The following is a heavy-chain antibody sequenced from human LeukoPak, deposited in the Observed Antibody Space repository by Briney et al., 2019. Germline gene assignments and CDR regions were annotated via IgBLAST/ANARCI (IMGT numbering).Heavy chain of an antibody. CDR3: AREYPMNDYSNSVPGFDY. Sequence: GASVKVSCKASGGTFSSYAISWVRQAPGQGLEWMGGIIPIFGTANYAQKFQGRVTITADKSTSTAYMELSSLRSDDTAVYYCAREYPMNDYSNSVPGFDYWGQGTLLTVSS. CDR2: IIPIFGTA. J-gene: IGHJ4*02. D-gene: IGHD4-11*01. V-gene: IGHV1-69*06. CDR1: GGTFSSYA.